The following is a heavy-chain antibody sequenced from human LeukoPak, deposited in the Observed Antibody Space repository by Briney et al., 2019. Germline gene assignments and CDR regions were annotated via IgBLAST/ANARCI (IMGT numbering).Heavy chain of an antibody. J-gene: IGHJ4*02. CDR3: AKGADPLTWRMTTVAGTRFDF. V-gene: IGHV3-43*02. D-gene: IGHD6-19*01. CDR1: GFTFDDYA. Sequence: GGSLRLSCAVSGFTFDDYAMHWVRQAPGKGLEWVSLISGDGGSRYYAGSVKGRFTVSRNNSKNSLYLQMNRLRAEDTAFYYCAKGADPLTWRMTTVAGTRFDFWGQGTLVTVSS. CDR2: ISGDGGSR.